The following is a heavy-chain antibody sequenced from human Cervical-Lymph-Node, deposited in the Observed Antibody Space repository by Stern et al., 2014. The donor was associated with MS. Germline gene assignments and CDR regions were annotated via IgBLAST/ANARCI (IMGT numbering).Heavy chain of an antibody. CDR3: ATLAN. J-gene: IGHJ4*02. CDR1: GFTFSSYG. Sequence: VQLVESGGGVVQPGRSLRLSCAASGFTFSSYGMHWVRQPPGKGLEWVAFISYDGSNEYYADFVKGRFTISRDNSKNTLFLQMNSLRGDDTAVYYCATLANWGQGTLVTVSS. CDR2: ISYDGSNE. V-gene: IGHV3-30*03.